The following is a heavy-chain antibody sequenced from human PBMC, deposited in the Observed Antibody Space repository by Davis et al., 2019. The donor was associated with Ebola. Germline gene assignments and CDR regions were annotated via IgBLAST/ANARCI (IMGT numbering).Heavy chain of an antibody. CDR3: AREYGMDV. Sequence: GSLRLSCAVYGGSFSGYYWSWIRQPPGKGLEWIGEINHSGSTNYNPSLKSRVTISVDTSKNQFSLKLSSVTAADTAVYYCAREYGMDVWGQGTTVTVSS. J-gene: IGHJ6*02. CDR2: INHSGST. V-gene: IGHV4-34*01. CDR1: GGSFSGYY.